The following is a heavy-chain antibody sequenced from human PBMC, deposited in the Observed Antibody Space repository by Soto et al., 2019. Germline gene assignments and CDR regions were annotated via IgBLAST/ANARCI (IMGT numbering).Heavy chain of an antibody. CDR3: ARDLGVSKALDY. D-gene: IGHD3-10*01. Sequence: QVQLVQSGAEVKKPGSSVKVSCKASGGTFSSYTISWVRQAPGQGLEWMGRIIPILGIANYGQKFQGRVTITADKSTSTAYMDLSSLRSEDTAVYYCARDLGVSKALDYWGQGTLVTVSS. V-gene: IGHV1-69*08. CDR1: GGTFSSYT. CDR2: IIPILGIA. J-gene: IGHJ4*02.